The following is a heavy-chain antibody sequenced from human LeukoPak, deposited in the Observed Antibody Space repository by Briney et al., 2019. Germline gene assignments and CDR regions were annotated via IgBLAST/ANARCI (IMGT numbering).Heavy chain of an antibody. Sequence: GGSLRLSCAASGFTFSDYYMSWIRQAPGKGLEWVSYISTSSYTNYADSVKGRFTISRDNAKNSLYLQMSSLRAEDTAVYYCARAFRYCSSTSCYLGPWGQGTLVTVSS. CDR1: GFTFSDYY. D-gene: IGHD2-2*01. V-gene: IGHV3-11*06. J-gene: IGHJ5*02. CDR2: ISTSSYT. CDR3: ARAFRYCSSTSCYLGP.